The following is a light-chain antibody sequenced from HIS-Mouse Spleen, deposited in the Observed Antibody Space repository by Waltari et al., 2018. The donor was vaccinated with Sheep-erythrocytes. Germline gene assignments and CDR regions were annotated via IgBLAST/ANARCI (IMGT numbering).Light chain of an antibody. V-gene: IGLV2-11*01. Sequence: QSALTQPRPVSGSPGQSVTIPCTGTSSDVGGENYVPWYQQHPGKAPKLMIYDVSKRPSGVPDRFSGSKSGNTASLTISGLQAEDEADYYCCSYAGSYNHVFATGTKVTVL. CDR1: SSDVGGENY. CDR2: DVS. CDR3: CSYAGSYNHV. J-gene: IGLJ1*01.